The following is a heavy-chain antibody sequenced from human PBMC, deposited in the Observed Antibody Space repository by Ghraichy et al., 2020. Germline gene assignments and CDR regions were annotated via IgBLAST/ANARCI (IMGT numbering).Heavy chain of an antibody. CDR1: GYTFTSYG. CDR3: ARDNGDYDFWSGYYLSYYYYGMDV. J-gene: IGHJ6*02. CDR2: ISAYNGNT. V-gene: IGHV1-18*01. Sequence: ASVKVSCKASGYTFTSYGISWVRQAPGQGLEWMGWISAYNGNTNYAQKLQGRVTMTTDTSTSTAYMELRSLRSDDTAVYYCARDNGDYDFWSGYYLSYYYYGMDVWGQGTTVTVSS. D-gene: IGHD3-3*01.